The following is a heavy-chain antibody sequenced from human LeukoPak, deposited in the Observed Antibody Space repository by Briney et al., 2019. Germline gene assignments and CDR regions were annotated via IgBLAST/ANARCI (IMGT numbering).Heavy chain of an antibody. CDR3: AKDGLFLTTELKFFYMDV. V-gene: IGHV3-30*18. Sequence: GGSLRVSCAASGFTFSSYGMHWVRQAPGRGLEWVAVISYDGSNKFYADSVKGRFTISRDNSKNTLYLQMTSLRAEGTAVYCCAKDGLFLTTELKFFYMDVWGKGTTVTVSS. D-gene: IGHD4-11*01. CDR1: GFTFSSYG. CDR2: ISYDGSNK. J-gene: IGHJ6*03.